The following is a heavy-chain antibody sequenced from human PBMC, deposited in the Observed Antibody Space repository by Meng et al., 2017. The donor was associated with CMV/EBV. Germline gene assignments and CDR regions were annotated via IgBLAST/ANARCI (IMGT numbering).Heavy chain of an antibody. CDR2: ISVPVNII. CDR3: TRSVAMDV. CDR1: GFTFRSHE. V-gene: IGHV3-48*03. J-gene: IGHJ6*02. Sequence: GGSLRLSCAASGFTFRSHEMNWVRQAPGKGLEWISYISVPVNIIYYADSVKGRFTISRDNAKNSLYLQMDSLRAEDTAVYYCTRSVAMDVWGQGTTVTVSS.